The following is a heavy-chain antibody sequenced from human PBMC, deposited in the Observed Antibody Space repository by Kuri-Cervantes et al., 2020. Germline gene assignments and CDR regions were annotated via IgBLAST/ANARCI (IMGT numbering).Heavy chain of an antibody. CDR1: GDSVSSNSAA. CDR3: ARARDSSGLNTLDY. D-gene: IGHD3-22*01. J-gene: IGHJ4*02. V-gene: IGHV6-1*01. Sequence: SCAISGDSVSSNSAAWNWIRQSPSRGLEWLGRTYYRSKWYNDYAVSVKSRITINPDTSKNQFSLQLNSVTPEDTAVYYCARARDSSGLNTLDYWGQGTLVTVSS. CDR2: TYYRSKWYN.